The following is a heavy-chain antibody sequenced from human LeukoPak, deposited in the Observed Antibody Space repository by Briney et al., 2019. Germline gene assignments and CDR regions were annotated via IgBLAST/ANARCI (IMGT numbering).Heavy chain of an antibody. CDR3: ARGVPYASWSGPHYSDY. CDR1: GFTFSSYA. V-gene: IGHV3-30*04. J-gene: IGHJ4*02. CDR2: ISYDGSNK. D-gene: IGHD3-3*01. Sequence: GGSLRLSCAASGFTFSSYAMHWVRQAPGKGLEWVAVISYDGSNKYYADSVKGRFTISRDNSKNTLYLQMNSLGAEDTAVYYCARGVPYASWSGPHYSDYWGQGTLVTVSS.